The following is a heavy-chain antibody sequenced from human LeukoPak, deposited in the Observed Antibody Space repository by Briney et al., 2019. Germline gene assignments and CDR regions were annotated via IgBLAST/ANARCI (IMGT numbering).Heavy chain of an antibody. CDR2: IIPIFGTA. CDR3: ATRSGVLLYNPLDP. V-gene: IGHV1-69*01. D-gene: IGHD2/OR15-2a*01. CDR1: GGTFSSYA. Sequence: GSSVKVSCKASGGTFSSYAISWVRQAPGQGLEWMGGIIPIFGTANYAQKFQGRVTITADESTSTAYMELSSLRSEDTAVYYCATRSGVLLYNPLDPWGQGTLVTVSS. J-gene: IGHJ5*02.